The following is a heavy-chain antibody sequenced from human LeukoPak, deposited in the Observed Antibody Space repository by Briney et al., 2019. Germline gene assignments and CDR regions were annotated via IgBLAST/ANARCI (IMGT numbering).Heavy chain of an antibody. J-gene: IGHJ4*02. V-gene: IGHV1-2*02. CDR3: ARQTTQYYFDY. Sequence: EASVKVSCKASGYTFTDYYIHWVRQAPGQGLEWMGWIYPNSGGTSYAQKFQGRVTMTMDTSISTAYMELSGLTSDDTAVYYCARQTTQYYFDYWGQGTLVTVSS. D-gene: IGHD4-11*01. CDR1: GYTFTDYY. CDR2: IYPNSGGT.